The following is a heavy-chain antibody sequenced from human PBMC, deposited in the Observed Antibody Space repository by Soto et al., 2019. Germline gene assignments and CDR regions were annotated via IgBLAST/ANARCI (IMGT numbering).Heavy chain of an antibody. J-gene: IGHJ4*02. Sequence: GGSLRLSCAASGFTFSTFVMRWVRQAPGKGLEWVALISYDGSNKYYADSVNGRFTISRDNSGNKLFLQLNSLRPDDTAMYYCAKGDWYTSGYYPDGDHWGQGTLVTVSS. D-gene: IGHD3-22*01. V-gene: IGHV3-30*18. CDR2: ISYDGSNK. CDR3: AKGDWYTSGYYPDGDH. CDR1: GFTFSTFV.